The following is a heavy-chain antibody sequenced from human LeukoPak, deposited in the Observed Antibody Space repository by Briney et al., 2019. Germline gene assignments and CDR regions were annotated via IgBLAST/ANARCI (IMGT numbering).Heavy chain of an antibody. CDR2: ISYDGSNK. Sequence: PGESLTLSCAASGFTFRRYGMHWLRPAPGKGLAWVAVISYDGSNKYYADSVKGRFTISRDNSKNTLYLQMNSLRAEDTGVYYCAKLSTGYSSSWYDYWGQGSRVSVSS. CDR3: AKLSTGYSSSWYDY. CDR1: GFTFRRYG. V-gene: IGHV3-30*18. D-gene: IGHD6-13*01. J-gene: IGHJ4*02.